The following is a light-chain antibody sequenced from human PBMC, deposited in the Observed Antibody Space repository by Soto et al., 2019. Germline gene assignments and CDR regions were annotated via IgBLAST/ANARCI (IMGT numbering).Light chain of an antibody. CDR1: QSISSW. V-gene: IGKV1-5*01. J-gene: IGKJ1*01. CDR2: DAS. Sequence: DIQMHQSPSTLSASVGDSVTITCRASQSISSWLAWYQQKPGKATKLLIYDASSLESGVPSRFSGSGSGTEFTLTISSLQSEEFAVYYCKKYNNWPWTVGQGNKVDIK. CDR3: KKYNNWPWT.